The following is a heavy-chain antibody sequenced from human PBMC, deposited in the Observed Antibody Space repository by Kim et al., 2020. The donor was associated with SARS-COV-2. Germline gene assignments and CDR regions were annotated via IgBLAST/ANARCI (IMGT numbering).Heavy chain of an antibody. J-gene: IGHJ4*02. Sequence: SETLSLTCTVSGGSITTTDYYWGWIRQSPGKGLEWIGSLYYGTSTMSGSTYFNPSLQSRVTISADTSKIQFSLDLKSVTATDTAIYYCASSIKLGLFDYWGQGNMVTVSS. CDR2: LYYGTSTMSGST. CDR3: ASSIKLGLFDY. CDR1: GGSITTTDYY. V-gene: IGHV4-39*01. D-gene: IGHD7-27*01.